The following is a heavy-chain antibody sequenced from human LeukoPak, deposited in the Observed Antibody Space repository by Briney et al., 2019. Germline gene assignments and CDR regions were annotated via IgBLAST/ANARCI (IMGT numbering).Heavy chain of an antibody. CDR3: ARERSYCSGATCSLDL. V-gene: IGHV3-21*01. CDR2: TGLSSSYI. Sequence: TGGSLRLSCAASGFTLSSYSMNWVRQAPGKGLEWIASTGLSSSYIGYADSVKGRFTISRDNGENSVYLQMNSLRAEDTAVYFCARERSYCSGATCSLDLWGQGTLVTVSS. CDR1: GFTLSSYS. D-gene: IGHD2-15*01. J-gene: IGHJ5*02.